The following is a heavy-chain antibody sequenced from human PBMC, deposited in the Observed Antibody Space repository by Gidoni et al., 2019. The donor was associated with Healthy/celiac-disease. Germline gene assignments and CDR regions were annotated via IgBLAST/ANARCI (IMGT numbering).Heavy chain of an antibody. CDR3: ARDQRRGITMVRGVIITKGFDY. CDR2: ISYDGSNK. V-gene: IGHV3-30-3*01. J-gene: IGHJ4*02. CDR1: GFTFSSYA. Sequence: QVQLVESGGGVVQPGRSLRLSCAASGFTFSSYAMHWVRQAPGKGLGWVAVISYDGSNKYYADSVKGRFTISRDNSKNTLYLQMNSLRAEDTAVYYCARDQRRGITMVRGVIITKGFDYWGQGTLVTVSS. D-gene: IGHD3-10*01.